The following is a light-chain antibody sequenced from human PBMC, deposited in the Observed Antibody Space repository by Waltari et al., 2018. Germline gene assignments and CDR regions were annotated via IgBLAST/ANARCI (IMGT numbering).Light chain of an antibody. V-gene: IGKV1-39*01. J-gene: IGKJ4*01. CDR3: QQSYSTPLT. CDR2: AAS. Sequence: DIHIAQSPSSLSAAVGHRVPITCRASQSIRSYLNWYQQKPGKAPKLLIYAASSLQSGVPARFSGSGSGTDFTLTISSLQPEDFATYYCQQSYSTPLTFGGGTKVEIK. CDR1: QSIRSY.